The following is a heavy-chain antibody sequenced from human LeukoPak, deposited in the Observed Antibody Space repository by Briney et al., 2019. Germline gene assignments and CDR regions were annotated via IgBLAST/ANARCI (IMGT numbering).Heavy chain of an antibody. CDR2: INARGDT. Sequence: SETLSLTCAVYGWSFNDYYWNWIRQPPGKGLEWIGEINARGDTNYNPSLKSRVNISVDTSKKQFSLRLTSMIAADTALYYCARGRVPAARGYNWFDPWGQGTLVTVSS. CDR1: GWSFNDYY. J-gene: IGHJ5*02. CDR3: ARGRVPAARGYNWFDP. D-gene: IGHD2-2*01. V-gene: IGHV4-34*01.